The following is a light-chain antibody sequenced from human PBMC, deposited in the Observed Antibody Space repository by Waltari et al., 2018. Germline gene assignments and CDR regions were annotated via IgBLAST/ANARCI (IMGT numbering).Light chain of an antibody. V-gene: IGKV1-39*01. CDR1: QNITNY. CDR2: AAP. CDR3: QQSYTTPYT. Sequence: DIHMTQSPSSLSASVADRVTITCRAGQNITNYFNWHQQKPGKAPKALIYAAPSLQSGVLSRFSGSGSGTEFTLTIRSLQPEDFATYYCQQSYTTPYTFGQGTKLEIK. J-gene: IGKJ2*01.